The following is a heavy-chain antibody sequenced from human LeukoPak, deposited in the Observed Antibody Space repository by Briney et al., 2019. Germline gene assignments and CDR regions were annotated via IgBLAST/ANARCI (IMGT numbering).Heavy chain of an antibody. D-gene: IGHD6-19*01. J-gene: IGHJ4*02. CDR2: IYSGDTT. CDR3: AKENRYSSGRNYYFDY. Sequence: GGSLRLSCAASGFTVSSTCMSWVRQAPGKGLEWVSFIYSGDTTYYADSVKGRFTISRDNSKNTLYLQMNSLRAEDTAVYYCAKENRYSSGRNYYFDYWGQGTLVTVSS. V-gene: IGHV3-53*01. CDR1: GFTVSSTC.